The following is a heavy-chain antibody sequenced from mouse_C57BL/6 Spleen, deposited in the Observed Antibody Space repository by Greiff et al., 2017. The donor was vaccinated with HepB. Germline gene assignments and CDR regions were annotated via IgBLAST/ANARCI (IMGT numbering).Heavy chain of an antibody. CDR3: ARSEVVALEGYFDV. J-gene: IGHJ1*03. Sequence: QVQLQQSGPELVKPGASVKISCKASGYAFSSSWMNWVKQRPGKGLEWIGRIYPGDGDTNYNGKFKGKATLTADKSSSTAYMQLSSLTSEDSAVYSCARSEVVALEGYFDVWGTGTTVTVSS. CDR1: GYAFSSSW. D-gene: IGHD1-1*01. V-gene: IGHV1-82*01. CDR2: IYPGDGDT.